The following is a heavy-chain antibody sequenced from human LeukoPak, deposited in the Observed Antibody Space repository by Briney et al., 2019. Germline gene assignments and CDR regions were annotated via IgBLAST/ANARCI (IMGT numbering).Heavy chain of an antibody. CDR1: GFIFGDYT. D-gene: IGHD1-1*01. CDR3: AKDGKYYMDV. J-gene: IGHJ6*03. CDR2: IWYGGSNK. V-gene: IGHV3-30*02. Sequence: GGSLRLSCSVSGFIFGDYTMSWFRQAPGKGLEWVAVIWYGGSNKYYADSVKGRFTISRDNSKNTLYLQMNSLRAEDTAVYYCAKDGKYYMDVWGKGTTVTVSS.